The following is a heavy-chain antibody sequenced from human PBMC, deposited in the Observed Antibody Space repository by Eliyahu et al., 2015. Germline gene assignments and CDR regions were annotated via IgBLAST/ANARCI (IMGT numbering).Heavy chain of an antibody. CDR2: ITSNGFTT. Sequence: EVQLVESGGGLVQPGGSLRLSCSASGFTFSSYAMHWVRLPPGKGLEYVSAITSNGFTTYYADSVKGRFTISRDNSKNTLYLQMSSLRTEDTAVYYCLIPPRIFDCWGQGTLVTVSS. CDR1: GFTFSSYA. V-gene: IGHV3-64D*06. D-gene: IGHD2/OR15-2a*01. CDR3: LIPPRIFDC. J-gene: IGHJ4*02.